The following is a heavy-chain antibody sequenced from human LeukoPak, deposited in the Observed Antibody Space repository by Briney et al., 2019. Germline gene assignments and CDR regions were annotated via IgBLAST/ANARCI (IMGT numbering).Heavy chain of an antibody. CDR2: IIPIFGTA. CDR3: ARVYNTYYDFWSGHIYYMDV. V-gene: IGHV1-69*13. D-gene: IGHD3-3*01. Sequence: GASVKVSCKASGGTFSSYAISWVRQAPGQGLEWMGGIIPIFGTANYAQKFQGRVTITADESTSTAYMELSSLRSEDTAVYYCARVYNTYYDFWSGHIYYMDVWGKGTTVTVSS. CDR1: GGTFSSYA. J-gene: IGHJ6*03.